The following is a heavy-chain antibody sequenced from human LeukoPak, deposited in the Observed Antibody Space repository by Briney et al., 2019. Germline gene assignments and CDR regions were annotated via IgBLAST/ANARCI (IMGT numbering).Heavy chain of an antibody. V-gene: IGHV3-11*01. D-gene: IGHD2-21*01. CDR1: GFTFSDYY. CDR3: AREYCGGDCYYDY. J-gene: IGHJ4*02. Sequence: GGSLRLSCAASGFTFSDYYMSWIRQAPGKGLEWVSYISSSGSTIYYADSVKGRFTISRDNAKNSLYPQMNSLRAEDTAVYYCAREYCGGDCYYDYWGQGTLVTVSS. CDR2: ISSSGSTI.